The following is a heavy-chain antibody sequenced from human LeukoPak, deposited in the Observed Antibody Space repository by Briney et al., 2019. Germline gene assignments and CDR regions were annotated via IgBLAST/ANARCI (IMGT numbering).Heavy chain of an antibody. CDR2: ISGSGGST. CDR1: GFTFSSYA. CDR3: AKAEDSVRGYSYDRTFDY. V-gene: IGHV3-23*01. Sequence: GGSLRLSCAASGFTFSSYAMSWVRQAPGKGLEWVSAISGSGGSTYYADSVKGRFTISRDNSKNTLYLQMNSLRAEDTAVYYCAKAEDSVRGYSYDRTFDYWGQGTLVTVSS. D-gene: IGHD5-18*01. J-gene: IGHJ4*02.